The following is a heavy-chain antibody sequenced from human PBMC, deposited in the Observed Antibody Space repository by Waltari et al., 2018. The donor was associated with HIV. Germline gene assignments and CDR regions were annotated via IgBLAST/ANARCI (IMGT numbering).Heavy chain of an antibody. CDR3: SREVYCGSASCSTHHLFDL. D-gene: IGHD2-21*01. Sequence: QVQLRESGPGLVKISQTLSLPCSVSGASVTSHASYWTWIRQSPGRAFACIGSVFYAGSTCYSPSLRRRVTMSVDTAKNPFSLTLTSITGTDAAIYYCSREVYCGSASCSTHHLFDLWGQGVLVPV. J-gene: IGHJ5*02. V-gene: IGHV4-31*02. CDR1: GASVTSHASY. CDR2: VFYAGST.